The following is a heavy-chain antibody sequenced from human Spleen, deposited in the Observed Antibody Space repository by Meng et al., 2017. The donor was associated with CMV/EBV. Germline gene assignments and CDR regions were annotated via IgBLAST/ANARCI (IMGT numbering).Heavy chain of an antibody. V-gene: IGHV3-30*18. CDR1: GFNFSKFG. J-gene: IGHJ5*02. D-gene: IGHD1-14*01. CDR3: AKAYNVPGWFDP. Sequence: CAASGFNFSKFGVHWVRQAPGKGLEWVAMMSHDGSKKYYAESVKGRFTISRDNSKDTLYLQMNSLRPEDTAVYYCAKAYNVPGWFDPWGQGILVTVSS. CDR2: MSHDGSKK.